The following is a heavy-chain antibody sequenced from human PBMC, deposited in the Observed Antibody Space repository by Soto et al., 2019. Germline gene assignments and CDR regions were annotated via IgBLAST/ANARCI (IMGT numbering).Heavy chain of an antibody. D-gene: IGHD2-15*01. CDR2: TYYRSKWYN. J-gene: IGHJ3*02. CDR3: ARAEVGYCSGGSCEDAFDI. Sequence: SQTLSLTCAISGDSVSSNSAAWNWIRQSPSRGLEWLGRTYYRSKWYNDYAVSVKSRITINPDTSKNQFSLQLYSVTPEDTAVFFCARAEVGYCSGGSCEDAFDIWGQGTMVTVSS. CDR1: GDSVSSNSAA. V-gene: IGHV6-1*01.